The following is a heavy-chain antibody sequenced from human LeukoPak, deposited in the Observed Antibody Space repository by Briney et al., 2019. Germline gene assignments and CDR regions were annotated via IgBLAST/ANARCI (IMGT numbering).Heavy chain of an antibody. V-gene: IGHV3-23*01. CDR3: AKVLSGYCSGGSCYADY. J-gene: IGHJ4*02. D-gene: IGHD2-15*01. CDR2: ISGSAGGT. Sequence: GGSLRLSCAASGFTFSNYAVSWVRQAPGKGLEWVSAISGSAGGTYYADSVKGRFTISRDNSKNTLYLQMSSLRAEDTAVYYCAKVLSGYCSGGSCYADYWGQGTLVTVSS. CDR1: GFTFSNYA.